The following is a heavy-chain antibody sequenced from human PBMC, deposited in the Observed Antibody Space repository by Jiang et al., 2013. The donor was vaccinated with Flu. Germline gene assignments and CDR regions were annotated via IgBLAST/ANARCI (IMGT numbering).Heavy chain of an antibody. D-gene: IGHD3-22*01. CDR2: ISAYNGNT. J-gene: IGHJ4*02. V-gene: IGHV1-18*01. CDR1: GYTFTSYG. CDR3: ARRPYYYDSSGYFFDY. Sequence: SGAEVKKPGASVKVSCKASGYTFTSYGISWVRQAPGQGLEWMGWISAYNGNTNYAQKLQGRVTMTTDTSTSTAYMELRSLRSDDTAVYYCARRPYYYDSSGYFFDYWGQGTLVTVSS.